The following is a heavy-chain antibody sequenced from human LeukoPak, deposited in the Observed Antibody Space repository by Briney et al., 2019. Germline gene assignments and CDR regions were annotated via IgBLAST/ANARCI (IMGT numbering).Heavy chain of an antibody. V-gene: IGHV1-69*13. CDR1: GGTFSSYA. D-gene: IGHD2/OR15-2a*01. J-gene: IGHJ4*02. CDR3: ARGISGLFYFDY. Sequence: SVKVSCKASGGTFSSYAISWVRQAPGQGLEWMGGIIPIFGTANYAQKFQGRVTITADESTSTAYMELSSLRSEDTAVYYCARGISGLFYFDYWGQGTLVTVSS. CDR2: IIPIFGTA.